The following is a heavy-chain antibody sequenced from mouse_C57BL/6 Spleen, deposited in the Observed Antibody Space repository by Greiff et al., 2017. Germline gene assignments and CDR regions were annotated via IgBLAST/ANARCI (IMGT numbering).Heavy chain of an antibody. CDR1: GFTFSSYA. CDR2: ISDGGSYT. CDR3: AREVCAE. Sequence: EVLGVESGGGLVKPGGSLKLSCAASGFTFSSYAMSWVRQTPEKRLEWVATISDGGSYTYYPDNVKGRFTISRENAKNNLCMQMSNLKSEDTAMYYCAREVCAEWGKGTVVTVSA. J-gene: IGHJ3*02. V-gene: IGHV5-4*01.